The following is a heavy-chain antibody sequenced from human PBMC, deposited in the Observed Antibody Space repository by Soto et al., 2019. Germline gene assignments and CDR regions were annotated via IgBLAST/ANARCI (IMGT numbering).Heavy chain of an antibody. J-gene: IGHJ4*02. CDR2: IYYIGNT. CDR3: AGSRDYGAPFDY. V-gene: IGHV4-39*07. CDR1: NGSISSRSSY. D-gene: IGHD4-17*01. Sequence: PSETLSLTCIVSNGSISSRSSYWGWIRQTPGKGLEWIGSIYYIGNTNYNPSLKSRVTISIDTSKTQFSLKLSSVTAADTAVYYCAGSRDYGAPFDYWGQGTLVTVSS.